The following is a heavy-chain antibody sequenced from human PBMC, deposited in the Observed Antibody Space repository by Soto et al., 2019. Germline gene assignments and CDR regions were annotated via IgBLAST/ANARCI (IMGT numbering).Heavy chain of an antibody. D-gene: IGHD3-9*01. J-gene: IGHJ4*02. CDR1: GWSFSGYY. CDR2: INHSGST. CDR3: ARTGYFDWLLFI. V-gene: IGHV4-34*01. Sequence: QVQLQQWGAGLLKPSETLSLTCAVYGWSFSGYYWSWICQTPGKGLEWIGEINHSGSTNYNPSLKSRVTISVDPSKNQLALKLSSGPAADTAVYYCARTGYFDWLLFIWGQGTLVTVSS.